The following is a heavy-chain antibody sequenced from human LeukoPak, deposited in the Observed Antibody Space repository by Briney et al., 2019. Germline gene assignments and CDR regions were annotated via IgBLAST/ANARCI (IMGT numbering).Heavy chain of an antibody. V-gene: IGHV1-18*01. CDR3: ARARDGYDFWSGYSNQRPNWFDP. D-gene: IGHD3-3*01. J-gene: IGHJ5*02. CDR1: GYTFTSYG. CDR2: ISAYNGNT. Sequence: WASVKVSCKASGYTFTSYGISWVRQAPGQGLEWMGWISAYNGNTNYAQKLQGRVTMTTDTSTSTAYMELRSLRSDDTAVYYCARARDGYDFWSGYSNQRPNWFDPWGQGTLVTVSS.